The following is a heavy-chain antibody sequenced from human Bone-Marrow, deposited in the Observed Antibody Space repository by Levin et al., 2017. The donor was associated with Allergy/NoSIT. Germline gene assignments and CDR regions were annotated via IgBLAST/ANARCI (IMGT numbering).Heavy chain of an antibody. D-gene: IGHD5-12*01. V-gene: IGHV3-21*01. CDR2: VSSSSGYI. CDR3: ARDQGDIVATADY. Sequence: LSLTCAASGFTFSSYSMNWVRQAPGKGLEWVSLVSSSSGYIFYADSVKGRFTISRDNAKNALYLQMNSLRPEDTAVYYCARDQGDIVATADYWGQGTLVTVSS. CDR1: GFTFSSYS. J-gene: IGHJ4*02.